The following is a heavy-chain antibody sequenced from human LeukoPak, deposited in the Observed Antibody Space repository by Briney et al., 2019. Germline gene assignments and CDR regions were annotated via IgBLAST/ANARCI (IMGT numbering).Heavy chain of an antibody. D-gene: IGHD5-18*01. CDR3: ARLGSYGDNAFDI. J-gene: IGHJ3*02. Sequence: SETLSLTCAVYGGSFSGSYWSWIRQSPGKGLEWIGEINHSGNTNYNPSVKSRVTISVETSKNQFSLKLSSVTAADTAVYYCARLGSYGDNAFDIWGQGTMVTVSS. V-gene: IGHV4-34*01. CDR2: INHSGNT. CDR1: GGSFSGSY.